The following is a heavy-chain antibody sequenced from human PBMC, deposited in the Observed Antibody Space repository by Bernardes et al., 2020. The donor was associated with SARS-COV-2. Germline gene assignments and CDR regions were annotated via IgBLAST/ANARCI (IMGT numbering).Heavy chain of an antibody. CDR1: GGFFSGYY. Sequence: SETLSLTCADYGGFFSGYYWSWIRQPPGKGLEWVGEINHSGSTNYNPSLKSRVTVSVDRSKNQFSLKLSSVTAADTAVYYCARRLGYCSRTSCYNWFDPWGQGTLVTVSS. CDR2: INHSGST. CDR3: ARRLGYCSRTSCYNWFDP. D-gene: IGHD2-2*01. J-gene: IGHJ5*02. V-gene: IGHV4-34*01.